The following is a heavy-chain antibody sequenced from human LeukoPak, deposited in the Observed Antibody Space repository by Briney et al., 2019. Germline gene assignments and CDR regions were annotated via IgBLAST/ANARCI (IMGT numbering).Heavy chain of an antibody. J-gene: IGHJ5*02. Sequence: SETLSLTCTVSGDSISSQYWSWIRQPPGKGLEWIGHIYYSGSTNYNPSLKSRVTISVDTSKNQFSLKLSSVTAADTAVYYCAKGSGSSPFDPWGQGTLVTVSS. D-gene: IGHD3-10*01. CDR1: GDSISSQY. V-gene: IGHV4-59*11. CDR2: IYYSGST. CDR3: AKGSGSSPFDP.